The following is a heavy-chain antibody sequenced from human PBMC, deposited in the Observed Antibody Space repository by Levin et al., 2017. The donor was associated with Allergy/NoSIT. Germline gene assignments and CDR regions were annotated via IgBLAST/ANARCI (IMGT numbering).Heavy chain of an antibody. CDR1: GGSISSYY. Sequence: SETLSLTCTVSGGSISSYYWSWIRQPPGKGLEWIGYIYYSGSTNYNPSLKSRVTISVDTSKNQFSLKLSSVTAADTAVYYCARASHRGTTGTYYYYYYMDVWGKGTTVTVSS. J-gene: IGHJ6*03. CDR3: ARASHRGTTGTYYYYYYMDV. CDR2: IYYSGST. D-gene: IGHD1-1*01. V-gene: IGHV4-59*01.